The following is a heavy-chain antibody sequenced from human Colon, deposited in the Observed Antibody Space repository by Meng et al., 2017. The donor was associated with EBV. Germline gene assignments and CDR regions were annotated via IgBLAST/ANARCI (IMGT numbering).Heavy chain of an antibody. CDR2: IYYRGST. V-gene: IGHV4-39*07. J-gene: IGHJ4*02. D-gene: IGHD3-3*02. Sequence: LQASGPRLVNPSETLPLTSTSSGGSITSTSSYWGWVGQPPGKGLEWIGSIYYRGSTNYNPSLKSRISMSVDMSKNQFSLKVNSVTAADTAIYYCVISSHNWGQETLVTVSS. CDR1: GGSITSTSSY. CDR3: VISSHN.